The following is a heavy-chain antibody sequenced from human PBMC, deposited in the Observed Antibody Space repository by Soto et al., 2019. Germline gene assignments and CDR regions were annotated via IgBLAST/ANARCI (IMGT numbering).Heavy chain of an antibody. Sequence: SVKVSCKASGGTFSSYAIIWVRQAPGQGLEWMGGIIPIFGTANYAQKFQGRVTITADESTSTAYMELSSLRSEDTAVYYCASHTIFGVDHYYGMDVWGQGTTVTVSS. CDR3: ASHTIFGVDHYYGMDV. D-gene: IGHD3-3*01. CDR1: GGTFSSYA. CDR2: IIPIFGTA. V-gene: IGHV1-69*13. J-gene: IGHJ6*02.